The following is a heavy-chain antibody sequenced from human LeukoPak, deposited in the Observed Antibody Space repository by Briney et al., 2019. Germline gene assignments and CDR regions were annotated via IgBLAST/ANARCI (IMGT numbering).Heavy chain of an antibody. D-gene: IGHD2-15*01. V-gene: IGHV7-4-1*02. CDR2: INTNTGNP. CDR1: GYIFTNYP. CDR3: ARDSYCSGGTCYSRVGY. J-gene: IGHJ4*02. Sequence: ASVKVSCKASGYIFTNYPMNWVRQAPGQGLERMGLINTNTGNPTYAQGLTERFVFSWDTSVSTAYLQITSLKAEDAAVYFCARDSYCSGGTCYSRVGYWGQGTEVTVSS.